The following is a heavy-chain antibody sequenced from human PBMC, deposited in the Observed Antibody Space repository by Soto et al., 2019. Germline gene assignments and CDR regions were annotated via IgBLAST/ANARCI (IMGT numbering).Heavy chain of an antibody. CDR3: ARCSVRHYYYYGMDV. V-gene: IGHV1-69*13. CDR1: GGTFSSYA. Sequence: GASVKVSCKASGGTFSSYAISWVRQAPGQGLEWMGGIIPIFGTANYAQKFQGRVTITADESTSTAYMELSSLRSEDTAVYYCARCSVRHYYYYGMDVWGQGTTVTVSS. D-gene: IGHD3-10*01. J-gene: IGHJ6*02. CDR2: IIPIFGTA.